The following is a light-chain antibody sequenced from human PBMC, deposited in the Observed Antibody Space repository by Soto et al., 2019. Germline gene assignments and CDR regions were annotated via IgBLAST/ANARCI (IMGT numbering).Light chain of an antibody. V-gene: IGKV3-11*01. CDR3: QQYNNWPIT. Sequence: EIVLTQSPGTLSLSPWERATLSCRASQSVSSYLAWYQQKPGQAPRLLIYDASNRATGIPARFSGSGSGTDFTLTISSLQSEDFAVYYCQQYNNWPITFGQGTRLEIK. CDR2: DAS. CDR1: QSVSSY. J-gene: IGKJ5*01.